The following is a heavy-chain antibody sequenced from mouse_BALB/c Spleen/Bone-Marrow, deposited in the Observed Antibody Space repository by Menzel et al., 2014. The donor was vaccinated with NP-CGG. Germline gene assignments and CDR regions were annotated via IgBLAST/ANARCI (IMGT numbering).Heavy chain of an antibody. Sequence: EVKLVESGGDLVKPGGSLKLSCAASGFTFSSYGMSWVRPTPDKRLEWVATIISGGSYTYYPDSVKGRFTISRDNAKNALYRQMSSLKSEDTAMYDCTRQAHEGAWFPYWGQGTLVTVSA. CDR2: IISGGSYT. V-gene: IGHV5-6*01. J-gene: IGHJ3*01. CDR3: TRQAHEGAWFPY. CDR1: GFTFSSYG.